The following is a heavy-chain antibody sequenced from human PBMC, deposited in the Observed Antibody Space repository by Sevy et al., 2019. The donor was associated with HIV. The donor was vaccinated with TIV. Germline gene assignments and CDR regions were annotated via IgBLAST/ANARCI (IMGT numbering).Heavy chain of an antibody. Sequence: SETLSLTCAVSGGSISSGGYSWSWIRQPPGKGLEWIGYIYHSGSTYYNPSLKSRVTISVDRSKNQFSLKLSSVTAADTAVYYCARVVIAAARTWYFDYWGQGTLVTVSS. CDR1: GGSISSGGYS. V-gene: IGHV4-30-2*01. D-gene: IGHD6-13*01. CDR2: IYHSGST. J-gene: IGHJ4*02. CDR3: ARVVIAAARTWYFDY.